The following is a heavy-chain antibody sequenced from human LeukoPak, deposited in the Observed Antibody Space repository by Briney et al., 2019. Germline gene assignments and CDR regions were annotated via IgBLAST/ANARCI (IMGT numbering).Heavy chain of an antibody. Sequence: SETLSLTCTVSGGSISSYYWSWIRQPPGKGLEWIGYIYYSGSTNYNPSLKSRVTISVDTSKNQFSLKLSSVTAADTAVYYCARGRATPLNYYYGMDVWGQGTTVTVSS. J-gene: IGHJ6*02. V-gene: IGHV4-59*08. CDR3: ARGRATPLNYYYGMDV. CDR2: IYYSGST. CDR1: GGSISSYY. D-gene: IGHD2-15*01.